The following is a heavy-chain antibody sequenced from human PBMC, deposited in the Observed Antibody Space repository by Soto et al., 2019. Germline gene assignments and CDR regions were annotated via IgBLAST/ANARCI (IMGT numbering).Heavy chain of an antibody. J-gene: IGHJ4*02. D-gene: IGHD3-16*01. CDR2: IYYSGNT. V-gene: IGHV4-30-4*01. Sequence: SETLSLTCTVSGGSTSSDNYWSWIRQPPGKGLEWIGHIYYSGNTDYNPSLKSRLAISIDTSKNQFSLKLSSVTAADTAVYFCAREGGESSDGLYYFDSWGQGSLVTGSS. CDR1: GGSTSSDNY. CDR3: AREGGESSDGLYYFDS.